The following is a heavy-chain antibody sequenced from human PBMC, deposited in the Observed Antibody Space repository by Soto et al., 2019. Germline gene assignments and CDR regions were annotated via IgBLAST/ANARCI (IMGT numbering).Heavy chain of an antibody. D-gene: IGHD4-17*01. J-gene: IGHJ6*02. CDR2: ISYDGSNK. Sequence: GGSLRLSCAASGFTFSSYGMHWVRQAPGKGLEWVAVISYDGSNKYYADSVKGRFTISRDNSKNTLYLQMNSLRAEDTAVYYCAKDIATVSNPRVYYYYGMDVWGQGTTVTVSS. CDR3: AKDIATVSNPRVYYYYGMDV. CDR1: GFTFSSYG. V-gene: IGHV3-30*18.